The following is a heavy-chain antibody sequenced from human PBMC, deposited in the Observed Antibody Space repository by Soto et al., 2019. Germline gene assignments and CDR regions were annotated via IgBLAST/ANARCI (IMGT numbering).Heavy chain of an antibody. CDR3: ARGHGGRTSWQGYNWFDP. J-gene: IGHJ5*02. V-gene: IGHV4-31*03. CDR2: IYYSGST. Sequence: QVQLQESGPGLVKPSQTLSLTCTVSGGSISSGGYYWSWIRQHPGKGLEWIGYIYYSGSTYYNPSLKSRVTISVDTSKNQFSLKLSSVTAADTAVYYCARGHGGRTSWQGYNWFDPWSQGTLVTVSS. CDR1: GGSISSGGYY. D-gene: IGHD2-2*01.